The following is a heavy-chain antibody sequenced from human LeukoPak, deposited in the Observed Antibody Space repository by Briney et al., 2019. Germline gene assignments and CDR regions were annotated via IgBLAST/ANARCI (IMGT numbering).Heavy chain of an antibody. J-gene: IGHJ4*02. CDR3: ARTIASAGTLSFDY. CDR2: IYYIGST. V-gene: IGHV4-59*01. Sequence: SETLSLTCTVSGVSISNYYWSWIRQPPGKGLEWVGYIYYIGSTNYNPSLKSRVTISLDTSKNQFSLELSSVIAADTAVYYCARTIASAGTLSFDYWGQGTLVTVSS. CDR1: GVSISNYY. D-gene: IGHD6-13*01.